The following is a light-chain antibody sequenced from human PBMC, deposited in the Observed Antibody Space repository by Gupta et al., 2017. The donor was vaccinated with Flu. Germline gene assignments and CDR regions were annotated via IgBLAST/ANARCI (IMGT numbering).Light chain of an antibody. CDR3: QSADRDGTYVV. CDR2: KDR. CDR1: PLPKEY. J-gene: IGLJ3*02. V-gene: IGLV3-25*02. Sequence: YELTQPPSLSVSPGQTARITCSGEPLPKEYVYWYQQKPGQAPVVVIDKDRDRPPGIPERFACYNTGTKVTWIISGVQAEDEAEDYCQSADRDGTYVVFGGGTKLSVL.